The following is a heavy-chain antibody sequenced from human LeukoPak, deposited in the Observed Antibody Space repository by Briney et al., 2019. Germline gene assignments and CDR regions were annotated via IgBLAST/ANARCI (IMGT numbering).Heavy chain of an antibody. Sequence: GGSLRLSCAASEFSVSANYMSWVRHAPGKGLEWVSVIYSGGSTFYADSVKGRFTISRHNSKNTLYLQMNSLRAEDTAVYYCGYSGYDFPFDYWGQGTLVTVSS. CDR1: EFSVSANY. V-gene: IGHV3-53*04. D-gene: IGHD5-12*01. J-gene: IGHJ4*02. CDR2: IYSGGST. CDR3: GYSGYDFPFDY.